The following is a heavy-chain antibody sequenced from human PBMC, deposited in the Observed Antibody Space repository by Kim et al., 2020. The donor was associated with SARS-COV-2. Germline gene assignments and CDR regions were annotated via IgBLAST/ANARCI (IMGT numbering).Heavy chain of an antibody. J-gene: IGHJ3*02. V-gene: IGHV5-51*01. Sequence: GESLKISCKGSGYSFTSYWIGWVRQMPGKGLEWMGIIYPGDSDTRYSPSFQGQVTISADKSISTAYLQWSSLKASDTAMYYCASTPSYDSSGYYLHDAFDIWGQGTMVTVSS. D-gene: IGHD3-22*01. CDR2: IYPGDSDT. CDR1: GYSFTSYW. CDR3: ASTPSYDSSGYYLHDAFDI.